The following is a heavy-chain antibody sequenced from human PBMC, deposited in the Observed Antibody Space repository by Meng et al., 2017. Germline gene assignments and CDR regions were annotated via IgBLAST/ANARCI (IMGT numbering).Heavy chain of an antibody. CDR1: GYNFPDYY. Sequence: QGQGGQSGGGVKKPGASVKFSCKPSGYNFPDYYIHWVRRAPGQGLEWMGRINPKSGDTHYAQKFQARVTMTGDTSISTAYMELSGLRSDDTAMYYCARDEDISAAGKLFGDYWGQGTLVTVSS. CDR2: INPKSGDT. D-gene: IGHD6-25*01. J-gene: IGHJ4*02. CDR3: ARDEDISAAGKLFGDY. V-gene: IGHV1-2*06.